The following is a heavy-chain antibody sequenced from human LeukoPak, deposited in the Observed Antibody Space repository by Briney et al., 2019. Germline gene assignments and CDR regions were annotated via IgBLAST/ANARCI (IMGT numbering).Heavy chain of an antibody. V-gene: IGHV4-61*02. CDR3: ARARYQLLSVWFDP. Sequence: SETLSLTCTVSGGSISNGSYYWSWIRQPAGKGLEWIGRIYTSGSTNYNPSLKSRVTISVDTSKNQFSLKLSSVTAADTAVYYCARARYQLLSVWFDPWGQGTLVTVSS. CDR1: GGSISNGSYY. J-gene: IGHJ5*02. CDR2: IYTSGST. D-gene: IGHD2-2*01.